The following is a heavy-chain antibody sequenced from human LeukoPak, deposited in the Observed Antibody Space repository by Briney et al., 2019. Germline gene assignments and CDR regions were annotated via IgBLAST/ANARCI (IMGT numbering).Heavy chain of an antibody. CDR3: AKGRYSYGFDY. CDR1: GFSFDDYA. J-gene: IGHJ4*02. D-gene: IGHD5-18*01. V-gene: IGHV3-9*01. Sequence: GWSLRLSCAASGFSFDDYAMLWVRHAPGKGLEWVSGISWISGSICYADSVKGRFSISRDNAKHSLYLQMNSLRAENTALYYCAKGRYSYGFDYWGQGTLVTVSS. CDR2: ISWISGSI.